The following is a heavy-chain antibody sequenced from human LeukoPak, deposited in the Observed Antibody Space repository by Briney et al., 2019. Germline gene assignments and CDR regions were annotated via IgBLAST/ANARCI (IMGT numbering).Heavy chain of an antibody. CDR1: GFTFSRHW. D-gene: IGHD3-10*01. CDR3: AREGEENHYYYMDV. V-gene: IGHV3-74*01. J-gene: IGHJ6*03. CDR2: INTDGSST. Sequence: GGSLRLSCAASGFTFSRHWMHWVRQAPGKGLVWVSRINTDGSSTNYADSVRGRFTISRDNAEKTLYLQMNSLRAEDTAVYFCAREGEENHYYYMDVWGKGTTVTVSS.